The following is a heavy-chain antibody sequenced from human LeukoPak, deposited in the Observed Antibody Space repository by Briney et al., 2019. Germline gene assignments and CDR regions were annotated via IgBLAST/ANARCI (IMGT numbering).Heavy chain of an antibody. V-gene: IGHV1-8*01. Sequence: SVKVSCKASGYTFTSYDINWVRQATGQGLEWMGWMNPNSGNTGYAQKFQGRVTMIRNTSISTAYMELSSLRSEDTAVYYCARETGEGSSWYSRNWFDPWGQGTLVTVSS. CDR3: ARETGEGSSWYSRNWFDP. J-gene: IGHJ5*02. D-gene: IGHD6-13*01. CDR2: MNPNSGNT. CDR1: GYTFTSYD.